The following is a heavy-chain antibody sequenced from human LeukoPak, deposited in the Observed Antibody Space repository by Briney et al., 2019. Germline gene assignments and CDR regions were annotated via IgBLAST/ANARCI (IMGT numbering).Heavy chain of an antibody. J-gene: IGHJ4*02. V-gene: IGHV4-4*07. D-gene: IGHD2-15*01. CDR1: GCSISSNY. CDR2: VYGSGST. Sequence: AETLSLTCTASGCSISSNYWSWIRQSAGKGLEYIGLVYGSGSTNYSPSVKSRVTMSVDTFKNQFSLKLTSVTAADTAIYYCARDRAATFSDYWGQGTLVTVSS. CDR3: ARDRAATFSDY.